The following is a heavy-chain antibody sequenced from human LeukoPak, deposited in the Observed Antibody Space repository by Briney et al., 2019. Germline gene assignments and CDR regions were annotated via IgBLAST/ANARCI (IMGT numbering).Heavy chain of an antibody. CDR1: GGSISSSSYY. Sequence: SGTLSLTCTVSGGSISSSSYYWGWIRQPPGKGLEWIGGTYYSGSTYYNPSLKSRVTISVDTSKNQFSLKLSSVTAADTAVYYCARHSSTYYDFWSGRGFDIWGQGTMVTVSS. D-gene: IGHD3-3*01. J-gene: IGHJ3*02. CDR3: ARHSSTYYDFWSGRGFDI. CDR2: TYYSGST. V-gene: IGHV4-39*01.